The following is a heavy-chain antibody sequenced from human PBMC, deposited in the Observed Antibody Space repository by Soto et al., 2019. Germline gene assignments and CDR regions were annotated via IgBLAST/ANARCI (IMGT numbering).Heavy chain of an antibody. CDR3: ATGGHCSGGSCFDY. V-gene: IGHV3-74*01. J-gene: IGHJ4*02. CDR2: ISSDGSST. D-gene: IGHD2-15*01. CDR1: GFTFSSYL. Sequence: GGSLRLSCAASGFTFSSYLMHWVRQAPGKGLVWVSRISSDGSSTTYADSVKGRFTISRDNAKNTLYLQMNSLRAEDTAVYYCATGGHCSGGSCFDYWGQGTLVTVSS.